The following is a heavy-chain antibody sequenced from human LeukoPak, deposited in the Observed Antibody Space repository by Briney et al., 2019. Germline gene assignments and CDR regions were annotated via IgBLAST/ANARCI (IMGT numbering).Heavy chain of an antibody. CDR1: GFTFSNYA. D-gene: IGHD5/OR15-5a*01. Sequence: GGSLRLSCATSGFTFSNYAIHWVRQAPGKGLEWVADISFDGDNEYYADSVRGRFMIARDNSKNTVYLQMNSLTIEDTAVYYCAREPSGNFGQLVSSTEYFQHWGQGTRVTVSS. CDR2: ISFDGDNE. CDR3: AREPSGNFGQLVSSTEYFQH. J-gene: IGHJ1*01. V-gene: IGHV3-30-3*01.